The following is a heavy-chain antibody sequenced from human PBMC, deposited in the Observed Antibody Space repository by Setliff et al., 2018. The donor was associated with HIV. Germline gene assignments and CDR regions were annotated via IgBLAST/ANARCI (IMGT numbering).Heavy chain of an antibody. V-gene: IGHV1-69*13. Sequence: ASVKVSCKASGGTFSGCGISWVRQAPGQGLEWMGGIIPIFDTTNYAQKFQGRVTITADESTSTAYMELSSLRSEDTAVYYCAKGPRYSGYDLDYYCYYMDVWGKGTTVTVS. CDR3: AKGPRYSGYDLDYYCYYMDV. D-gene: IGHD5-12*01. CDR2: IIPIFDTT. CDR1: GGTFSGCG. J-gene: IGHJ6*03.